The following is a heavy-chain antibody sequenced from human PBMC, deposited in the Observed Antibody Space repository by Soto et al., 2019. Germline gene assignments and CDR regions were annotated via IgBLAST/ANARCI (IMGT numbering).Heavy chain of an antibody. J-gene: IGHJ4*02. V-gene: IGHV4-4*07. CDR3: ARDVDYHNWVLYY. Sequence: QVQLQESGPGLVKPSETLSLTCTVSGGSITGYYWTWIRQPAGKGLEWIGRVYSSGSTNYNPSLKSRVTMSVDASKNQFSLKLHSVTAADTAVYYCARDVDYHNWVLYYWGQGSLVTVSS. D-gene: IGHD1-1*01. CDR1: GGSITGYY. CDR2: VYSSGST.